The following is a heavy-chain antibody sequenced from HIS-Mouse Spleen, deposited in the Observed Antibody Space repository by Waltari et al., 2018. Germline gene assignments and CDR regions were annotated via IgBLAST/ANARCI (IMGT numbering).Heavy chain of an antibody. D-gene: IGHD6-19*01. Sequence: QVTLRESGPALVKPTQTLTLTCTFSWFSLSTSGMCLSWIRQPPGKALDWLSRIDWDDDKYYSPSLKTWLTISRDTSKNRVVLTMTNMDPLDTATYYCARIAEGYTSGWYAFDYWGQGTLVTVSS. V-gene: IGHV2-70*15. CDR1: WFSLSTSGMC. CDR3: ARIAEGYTSGWYAFDY. CDR2: IDWDDDK. J-gene: IGHJ4*02.